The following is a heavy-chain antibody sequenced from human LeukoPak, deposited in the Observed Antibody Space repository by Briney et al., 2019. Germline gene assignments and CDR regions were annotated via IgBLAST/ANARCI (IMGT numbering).Heavy chain of an antibody. Sequence: PGGSLRLSCAASGFTFSSYWMSWVRQAPGKGLEWVANIKQDGSEKYYVDSVKGRFTISRDNAKNSLYLQMNSLRAEDTAVYYCARVSAAAGSNWFDPWGQGTLVTVSS. CDR1: GFTFSSYW. CDR3: ARVSAAAGSNWFDP. J-gene: IGHJ5*02. D-gene: IGHD6-13*01. V-gene: IGHV3-7*01. CDR2: IKQDGSEK.